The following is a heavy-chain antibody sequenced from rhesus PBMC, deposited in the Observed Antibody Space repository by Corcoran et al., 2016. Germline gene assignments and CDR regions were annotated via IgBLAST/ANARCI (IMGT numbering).Heavy chain of an antibody. CDR1: GASISSHW. D-gene: IGHD3-28*01. V-gene: IGHV4-80*01. CDR2: INGNSGST. CDR3: ARYYNGGRYGLDS. J-gene: IGHJ6*01. Sequence: QVQLQESGPGLVKPSETLSLTCAVSGASISSHWWSWMREPPGKGLEWIGEINGNSGSTYYHPSLKRTVTISRDASKSQFSLKLGSVAAAEPTVYYCARYYNGGRYGLDSWGQGVVVTVSS.